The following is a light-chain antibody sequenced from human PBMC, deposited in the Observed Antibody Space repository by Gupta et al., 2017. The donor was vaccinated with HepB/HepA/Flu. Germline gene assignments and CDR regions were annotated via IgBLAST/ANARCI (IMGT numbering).Light chain of an antibody. CDR1: QDISNY. V-gene: IGKV1-33*01. CDR2: DAS. Sequence: DIQLTQSPSSLSASVGDRVTITCQASQDISNYLNWYQQKPGKAPKLLIYDASNLETGVPSRFSGSGSGTDFTCTISSLQPEDIATYDCQQYDNLLLTFGPGTKVDIK. CDR3: QQYDNLLLT. J-gene: IGKJ3*01.